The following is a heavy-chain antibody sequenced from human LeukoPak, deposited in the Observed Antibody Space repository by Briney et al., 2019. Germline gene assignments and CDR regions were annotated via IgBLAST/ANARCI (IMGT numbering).Heavy chain of an antibody. CDR1: GYTFTNYY. D-gene: IGHD6-19*01. CDR2: INPNSGGT. V-gene: IGHV1-2*02. J-gene: IGHJ4*02. CDR3: ARGSGWYYLLDY. Sequence: ASVTVSFKASGYTFTNYYMHWVRQAPGQGVEWMGWINPNSGGTNYAQKFQGRVTMTRDTSISTAYMELSSLRSDDTAVYYCARGSGWYYLLDYWGQGTLVTVSS.